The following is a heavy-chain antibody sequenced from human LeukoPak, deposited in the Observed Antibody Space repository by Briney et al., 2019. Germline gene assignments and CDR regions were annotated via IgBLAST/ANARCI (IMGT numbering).Heavy chain of an antibody. CDR1: GFTFDDYA. CDR3: AKSGWYVGDAFDI. V-gene: IGHV3-9*01. D-gene: IGHD6-19*01. CDR2: ISWNSGSI. J-gene: IGHJ3*02. Sequence: GGSPRLSCAASGFTFDDYAMHWVRQAPGKGLEWVSGISWNSGSIGYADSVKGRFTISRDNAKNSLYLQMNSLRAEDTALYYCAKSGWYVGDAFDIWGQGTMVTVSS.